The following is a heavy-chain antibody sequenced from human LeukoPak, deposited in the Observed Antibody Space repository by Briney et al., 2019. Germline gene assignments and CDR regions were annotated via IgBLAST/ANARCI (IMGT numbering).Heavy chain of an antibody. V-gene: IGHV3-20*04. CDR3: ARVSAVRYAFDI. Sequence: PGGSLRLSCAASGFTFDDYGMSWVRQAPGKGLEWVSGINWNGGSTSYTDSVKGRFTISRDNAKNTLYLQMNSLRAEDTAVYYCARVSAVRYAFDIWGQGTMVTVSS. CDR1: GFTFDDYG. D-gene: IGHD6-19*01. CDR2: INWNGGST. J-gene: IGHJ3*02.